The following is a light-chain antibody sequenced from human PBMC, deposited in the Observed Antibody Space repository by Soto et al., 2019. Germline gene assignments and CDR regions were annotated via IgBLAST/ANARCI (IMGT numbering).Light chain of an antibody. CDR1: QSLSSGF. CDR3: QQFASLPRT. Sequence: EIVLTQSPGTLSLSPGESGTLSCRASQSLSSGFLAWYQQRPGQAPRLLIYAASSRATGIPDRFSGTGSGKDFTLTISRLEPEDFAVYYCQQFASLPRTFGQGTKV. J-gene: IGKJ1*01. CDR2: AAS. V-gene: IGKV3-20*01.